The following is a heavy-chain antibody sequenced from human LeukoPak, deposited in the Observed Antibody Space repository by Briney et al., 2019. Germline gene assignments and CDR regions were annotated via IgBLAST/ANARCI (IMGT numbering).Heavy chain of an antibody. V-gene: IGHV4-39*01. D-gene: IGHD3-22*01. CDR1: GGSISSSSYY. CDR2: IYYSGST. Sequence: SETLSLTCAVSGGSISSSSYYRGWIRQPPGKGLEWIGSIYYSGSTYYNPSLKSRVTISVDTSKNQFSLKLSSVTAADTAVYYCARQAGYYDSSGYSLPWGQGTLVTVSS. CDR3: ARQAGYYDSSGYSLP. J-gene: IGHJ5*02.